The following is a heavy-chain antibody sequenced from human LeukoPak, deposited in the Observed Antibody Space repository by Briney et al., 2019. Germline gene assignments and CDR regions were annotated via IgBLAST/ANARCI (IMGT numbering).Heavy chain of an antibody. J-gene: IGHJ5*02. Sequence: SETLSLTCTVSGVSINSHYWNWIRQSPEKGLEWIGFISYGGSTDYNPSLKSRVTIPFDTSENQISLRLTSVTAADTAVYYCARDRGSGWYWFDPWGQGTLVTVSS. CDR3: ARDRGSGWYWFDP. V-gene: IGHV4-59*11. D-gene: IGHD6-19*01. CDR1: GVSINSHY. CDR2: ISYGGST.